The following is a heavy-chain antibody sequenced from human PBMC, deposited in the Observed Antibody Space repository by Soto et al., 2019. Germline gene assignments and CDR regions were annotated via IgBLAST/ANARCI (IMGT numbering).Heavy chain of an antibody. CDR2: VYRDGTA. D-gene: IGHD2-8*01. CDR1: GVSITVGSC. V-gene: IGHV4-30-2*06. Sequence: KPSDTLSLSCTVSGVSITVGSCWNWIRHSPGRALECIGYVYRDGTAFYKPALTSRVTLLVETSKMQSSLNLRSLSAADTVIYFCARHSDDTNGNDGPFDPWGQGMQVTVSS. J-gene: IGHJ5*02. CDR3: ARHSDDTNGNDGPFDP.